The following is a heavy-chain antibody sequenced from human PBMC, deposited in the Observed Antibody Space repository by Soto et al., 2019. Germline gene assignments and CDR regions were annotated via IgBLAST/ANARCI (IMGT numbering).Heavy chain of an antibody. CDR3: AKGTPIITLIVVVLTPIHYFDY. J-gene: IGHJ4*02. D-gene: IGHD3-22*01. CDR1: GFTFSSYA. V-gene: IGHV3-23*01. Sequence: PGGSLRLSCAASGFTFSSYAMSWVRQAPGKGLEWVSAISGSVGSTYYADSVKGRFTISRDNSKNTLYLQMNSLRAEDTAVYYCAKGTPIITLIVVVLTPIHYFDYWGQGTPVTVSS. CDR2: ISGSVGST.